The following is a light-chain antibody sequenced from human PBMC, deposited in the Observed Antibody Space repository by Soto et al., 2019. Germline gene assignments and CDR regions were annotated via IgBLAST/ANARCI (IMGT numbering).Light chain of an antibody. V-gene: IGKV3-11*01. J-gene: IGKJ1*01. CDR1: QSVSSY. CDR3: QQRSNWPWK. Sequence: EIVLTQSPATLALSPGERATLSCRASQSVSSYLTWYQQKPGQAPRLLIYDASNRATGIPARFSGSGSGTDFTLTISSLELEDFAVYYCQQRSNWPWKFGQGTKVDIK. CDR2: DAS.